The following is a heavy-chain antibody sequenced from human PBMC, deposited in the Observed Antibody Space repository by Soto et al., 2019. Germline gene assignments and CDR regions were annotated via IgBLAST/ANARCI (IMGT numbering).Heavy chain of an antibody. V-gene: IGHV3-66*01. CDR1: GITVSSNY. CDR2: IYRGGST. Sequence: EVQLVESGGGLVQPGGSLRLSCAASGITVSSNYMSWVRQAPGKGLEWVSLIYRGGSTNYADSVKGRFTISRDDSKNTVFLQMNNLRAEDTAVYYCARDADSDSWYGYWGQGALVTVSA. D-gene: IGHD6-13*01. J-gene: IGHJ4*02. CDR3: ARDADSDSWYGY.